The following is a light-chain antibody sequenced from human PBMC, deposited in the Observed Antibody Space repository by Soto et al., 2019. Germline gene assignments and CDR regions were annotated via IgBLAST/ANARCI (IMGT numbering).Light chain of an antibody. J-gene: IGKJ2*02. CDR1: QSVSSN. Sequence: EIVMTQSPATLSVSPGERATLSCRASQSVSSNLAWYQQKPGQAPRLLIYGASTRATVIPARFSGSGSGTEFTLTISSLQSEDFAVYYCQQYNNWPPWTFGQGTKLEIK. V-gene: IGKV3-15*01. CDR3: QQYNNWPPWT. CDR2: GAS.